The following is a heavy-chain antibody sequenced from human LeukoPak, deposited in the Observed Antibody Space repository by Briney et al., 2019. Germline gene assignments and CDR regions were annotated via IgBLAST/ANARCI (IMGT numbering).Heavy chain of an antibody. Sequence: SETLSLTCTVSGGSISSSSYYWGWIRQPPGKGLEWIGSIYYSGSTYYNPSLKSRVNISVDTSKNQFSLKLSSVTAADTAVYYCARHEDSNGWLGPWGQGTLVTVSS. CDR2: IYYSGST. J-gene: IGHJ5*02. V-gene: IGHV4-39*01. D-gene: IGHD6-19*01. CDR3: ARHEDSNGWLGP. CDR1: GGSISSSSYY.